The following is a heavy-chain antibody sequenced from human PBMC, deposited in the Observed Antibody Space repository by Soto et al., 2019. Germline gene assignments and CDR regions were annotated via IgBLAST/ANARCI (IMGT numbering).Heavy chain of an antibody. CDR3: AREFCGSECYHDAFHI. CDR1: GFSFSDARMG. V-gene: IGHV2-26*01. Sequence: QVTLKESGPVLVKPTETLTLTCTVSGFSFSDARMGVSWIRPPPGKALERLAHIFSDDEKSYRPSLKSRLTIAKDTYTNVVSLTMTAVDPVDTAIFFCAREFCGSECYHDAFHIWGLGTKVTISS. J-gene: IGHJ3*02. D-gene: IGHD2-21*01. CDR2: IFSDDEK.